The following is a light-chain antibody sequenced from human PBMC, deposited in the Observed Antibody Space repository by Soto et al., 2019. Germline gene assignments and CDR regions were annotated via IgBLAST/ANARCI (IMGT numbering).Light chain of an antibody. J-gene: IGKJ2*01. CDR1: QSISSW. CDR2: KAS. V-gene: IGKV1-5*03. Sequence: DIQMTQSPSTLSASVGDRVTSTCRASQSISSWLAWYQQKPGKAPKLMIYKASSLESGVPSRFSGSGSGTEFTLTISSLQPDDFATYHCQQYKSYPYTFGQGTKLEIK. CDR3: QQYKSYPYT.